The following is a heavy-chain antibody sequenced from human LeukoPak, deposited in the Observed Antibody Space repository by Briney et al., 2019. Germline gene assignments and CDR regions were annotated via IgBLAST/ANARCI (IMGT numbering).Heavy chain of an antibody. CDR1: GGSFSGYY. D-gene: IGHD3-9*01. Sequence: PSETLSLTCAVYGGSFSGYYWSWIRQPPGKGLEWIGEINHSGSTNYNPSLKSRVTISGDTSKNQFSLKLSSVTAADTAVYFCARCDIWTGVGRHLDYLCQGTL. CDR3: ARCDIWTGVGRHLDY. V-gene: IGHV4-34*01. J-gene: IGHJ4*02. CDR2: INHSGST.